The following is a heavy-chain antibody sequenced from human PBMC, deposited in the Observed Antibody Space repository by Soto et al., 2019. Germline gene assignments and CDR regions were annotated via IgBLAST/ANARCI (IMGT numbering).Heavy chain of an antibody. J-gene: IGHJ6*02. Sequence: EVQLVESGGGLVKPGGSLRLSCAASGFTFSNAWMNWVRQAPGKGLEWVGRIKSKTDGGTTDYAAPVKGRFTISRDDSKNTLYLQMNSLKTEDTAVYYCTTGTRSLGYCSSTSCYPSSWQQQYYGMDVWGQGTTVTVSS. CDR3: TTGTRSLGYCSSTSCYPSSWQQQYYGMDV. V-gene: IGHV3-15*07. D-gene: IGHD2-2*01. CDR2: IKSKTDGGTT. CDR1: GFTFSNAW.